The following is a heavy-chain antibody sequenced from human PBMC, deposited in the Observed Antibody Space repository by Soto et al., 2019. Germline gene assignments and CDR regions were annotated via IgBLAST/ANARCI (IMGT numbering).Heavy chain of an antibody. Sequence: QVQLQESGPGLVKPSETLSLTCTVSGDSVSSNLYYWSWIRQPPGKGLEWIAYIYYSGSTNYNPSLKSRVTISLDTSKNQFSLKLYSVTAADSAVYYCARHSGWFVPWGQGTLVTVSS. CDR1: GDSVSSNLYY. D-gene: IGHD7-27*01. J-gene: IGHJ5*02. CDR2: IYYSGST. V-gene: IGHV4-61*01. CDR3: ARHSGWFVP.